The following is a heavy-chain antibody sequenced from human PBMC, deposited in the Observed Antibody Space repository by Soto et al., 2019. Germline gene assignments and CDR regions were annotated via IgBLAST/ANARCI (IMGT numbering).Heavy chain of an antibody. CDR2: IYHSGST. D-gene: IGHD7-27*01. J-gene: IGHJ5*02. Sequence: SGTLSLTFAVSGGSISSGGYSWSWIRQPPGKGLEWIGYIYHSGSTYYNPSLKSRVTISVDRSKNQFSLKLSSVTAADTAVYYCARVPGPWGQGPLVPVSS. CDR3: ARVPGP. CDR1: GGSISSGGYS. V-gene: IGHV4-30-2*01.